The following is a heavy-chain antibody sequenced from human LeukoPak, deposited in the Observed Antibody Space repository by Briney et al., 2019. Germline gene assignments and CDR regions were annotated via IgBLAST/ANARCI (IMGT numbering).Heavy chain of an antibody. V-gene: IGHV3-66*01. D-gene: IGHD3-16*01. CDR3: ARDLIIWGASLLGAFDI. J-gene: IGHJ3*02. CDR1: GFTFRSYW. Sequence: GGSLRLSCAGSGFTFRSYWMTWVRQAPGEGLEWVSLIYSGGSTYYADSVKGRFTISRDNSKNTLYLQMNSLRAEDTAVYYCARDLIIWGASLLGAFDIWGQGTMVTVSS. CDR2: IYSGGST.